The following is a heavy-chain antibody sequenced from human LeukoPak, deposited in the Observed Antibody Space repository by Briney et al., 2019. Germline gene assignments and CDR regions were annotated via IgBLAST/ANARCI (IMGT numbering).Heavy chain of an antibody. J-gene: IGHJ3*02. D-gene: IGHD3-16*01. Sequence: PGGSLRLSCAASGFTSSNNWMHWVRQAPGKGLVWVSRINSDGSSTNYADSVKGRFTISRDNAKNSLSLQMNSLRAEDTAVYYCARDEAGDLGAFDIWGQGTMVTVSS. CDR1: GFTSSNNW. CDR3: ARDEAGDLGAFDI. CDR2: INSDGSST. V-gene: IGHV3-74*01.